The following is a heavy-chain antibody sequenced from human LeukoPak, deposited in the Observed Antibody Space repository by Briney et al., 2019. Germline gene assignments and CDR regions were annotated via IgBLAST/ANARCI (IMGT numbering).Heavy chain of an antibody. J-gene: IGHJ6*03. V-gene: IGHV3-48*04. Sequence: PGGSLRLSCAASGSTFSTYSMNWVRQAPGKGLEWVSYISSSSSTIYYADSVKGRFTISRDNAKNSLYLQMNSLRAEDTAVYYCARDELMTSMDVWGKGITVTVSS. CDR1: GSTFSTYS. CDR2: ISSSSSTI. D-gene: IGHD3-10*01. CDR3: ARDELMTSMDV.